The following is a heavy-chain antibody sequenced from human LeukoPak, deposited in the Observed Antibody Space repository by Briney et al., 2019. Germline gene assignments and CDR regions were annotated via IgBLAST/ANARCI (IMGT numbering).Heavy chain of an antibody. CDR2: IFYNEGT. CDR3: ALGYCSGGSCSAFDI. CDR1: GGSISSGSYY. Sequence: SQTLSLTCTVSGGSISSGSYYWSWIRQPAGKGLEWIGYIFYNEGTSYNPSLKSRVTISVDTSNNQLSLKVNSVTAADTAVYYCALGYCSGGSCSAFDIWGQGTMVTVSS. D-gene: IGHD2-15*01. V-gene: IGHV4-61*09. J-gene: IGHJ3*02.